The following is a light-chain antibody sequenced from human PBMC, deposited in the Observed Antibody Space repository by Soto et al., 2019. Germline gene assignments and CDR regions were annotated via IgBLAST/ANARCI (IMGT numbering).Light chain of an antibody. Sequence: DIQMTQSPSTLSASVGDRVTITCRASQSISSWLAWYQQKPGKAPKLLIYDASSLESGVPSRFSGSGSGTEVTLTISRLELDDFAVYYCQQYNSYSQTFGQGTKVEIK. V-gene: IGKV1-5*01. J-gene: IGKJ1*01. CDR3: QQYNSYSQT. CDR2: DAS. CDR1: QSISSW.